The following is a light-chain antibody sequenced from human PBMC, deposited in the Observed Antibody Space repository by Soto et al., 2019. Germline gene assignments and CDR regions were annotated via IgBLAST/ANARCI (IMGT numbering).Light chain of an antibody. J-gene: IGKJ5*01. CDR3: MKSTQLPPT. CDR1: QSVSSNY. V-gene: IGKV3-20*01. Sequence: ESVLTQSPGTLCLSTGERATLSCRASQSVSSNYLAWYQQKPGQAPRLLIYGASTRATGIPDRFSGSGSGTDFTLEISRVETDDVGIYYCMKSTQLPPTCGQGTRREIK. CDR2: GAS.